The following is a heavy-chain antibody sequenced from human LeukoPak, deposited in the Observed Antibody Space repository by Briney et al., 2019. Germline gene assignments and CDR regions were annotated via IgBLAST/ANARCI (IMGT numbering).Heavy chain of an antibody. V-gene: IGHV4-34*01. CDR2: INHSGST. D-gene: IGHD6-13*01. CDR1: GGSFSGYY. CDR3: AREGYSSSWFDP. Sequence: SETLSLTCAVYGGSFSGYYWSWIRQPPGKGLEWIGEINHSGSTNYNPSLKSRVTISVDTSKNQFSLKLSSVTAADTAVYYCAREGYSSSWFDPWGRGTLVTVSS. J-gene: IGHJ5*02.